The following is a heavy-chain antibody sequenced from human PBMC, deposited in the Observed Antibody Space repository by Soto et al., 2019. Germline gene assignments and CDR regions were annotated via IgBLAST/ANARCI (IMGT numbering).Heavy chain of an antibody. CDR3: AMGAIVADAFDI. CDR2: MNPNSGNT. V-gene: IGHV1-8*01. CDR1: GYTFTSYD. Sequence: ASVKVSCKASGYTFTSYDINWVRQATGQGLEWMGWMNPNSGNTGYAQKFQGRVTMTRNTSISTAYMELSSLRSEDTAVYYCAMGAIVADAFDIWGQGTMVTVSS. D-gene: IGHD5-12*01. J-gene: IGHJ3*02.